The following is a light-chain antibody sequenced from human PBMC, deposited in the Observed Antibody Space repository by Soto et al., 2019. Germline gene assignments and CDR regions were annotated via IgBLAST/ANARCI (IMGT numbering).Light chain of an antibody. CDR3: QQYNVCPQT. V-gene: IGKV3-15*01. CDR2: SVS. Sequence: IVMTQSPGTLSVSPGERVTLSCRASQSVSSNLAWYQQRPGQAPRLLIYSVSSRDTDIPARFSGGGSGTEFTLTINSLQTEDFGVYYCQQYNVCPQTFGQGTKVEIK. CDR1: QSVSSN. J-gene: IGKJ1*01.